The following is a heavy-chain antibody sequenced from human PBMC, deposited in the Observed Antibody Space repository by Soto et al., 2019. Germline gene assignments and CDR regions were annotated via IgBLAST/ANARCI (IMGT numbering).Heavy chain of an antibody. CDR3: ARGWEGGIDY. D-gene: IGHD1-26*01. J-gene: IGHJ4*02. CDR2: FRSAGDT. V-gene: IGHV3-13*01. Sequence: EVQLVESGGGLVQPGGSLRLSCAASGFTFSSYDMHWVRQATGKGLEWVSTFRSAGDTFYSDSVKGRFTISRENVKNSWYLQMNSLRAGDTAVYYCARGWEGGIDYWGQGTLVTVSS. CDR1: GFTFSSYD.